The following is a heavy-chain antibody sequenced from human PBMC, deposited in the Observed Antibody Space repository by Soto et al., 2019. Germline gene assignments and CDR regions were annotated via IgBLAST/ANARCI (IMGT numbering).Heavy chain of an antibody. D-gene: IGHD2-2*02. CDR1: GYTFTGYY. CDR2: INPNSGGT. CDR3: ARVPDCSSTSCYSYYYYGMDV. V-gene: IGHV1-2*02. Sequence: ASVTVSCKASGYTFTGYYMHWVRQAPGQGLEWMGWINPNSGGTNYAQKFQGRVTMTRDTSISTAYMELSRLRSDDTAVYYCARVPDCSSTSCYSYYYYGMDVWGQGTTVTVSS. J-gene: IGHJ6*02.